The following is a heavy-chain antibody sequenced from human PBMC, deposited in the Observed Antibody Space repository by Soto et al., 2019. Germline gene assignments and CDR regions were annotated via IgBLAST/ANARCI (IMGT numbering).Heavy chain of an antibody. Sequence: GGSLRLSCAASGFTFSSYSMNWVRQAPGKGLEWVSSISGSSSYIYYADSVKGRFTISRDNAKNSLYLQMNSLRAEDTAVYYCARSQGGATFDYWGQGTLVPVSS. D-gene: IGHD1-26*01. CDR3: ARSQGGATFDY. J-gene: IGHJ4*02. CDR2: ISGSSSYI. V-gene: IGHV3-21*01. CDR1: GFTFSSYS.